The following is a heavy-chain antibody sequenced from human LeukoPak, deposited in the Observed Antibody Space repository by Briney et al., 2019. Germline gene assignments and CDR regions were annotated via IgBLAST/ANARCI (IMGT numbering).Heavy chain of an antibody. CDR1: GFTFSSYE. Sequence: GGSLRLSCAASGFTFSSYEMGWVRQAPGRGLEWISYINTGGNTIDYAYSVKGRFTISRDNAKNSLYLQMDSLRAEDTAVYYCARDSPLSTYGGGDCYYKRGDYWGQGTLVTVSS. CDR2: INTGGNTI. D-gene: IGHD2-21*02. CDR3: ARDSPLSTYGGGDCYYKRGDY. J-gene: IGHJ4*02. V-gene: IGHV3-48*03.